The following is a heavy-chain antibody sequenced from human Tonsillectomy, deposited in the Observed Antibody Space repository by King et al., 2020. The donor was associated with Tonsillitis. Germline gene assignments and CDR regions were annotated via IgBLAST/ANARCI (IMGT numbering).Heavy chain of an antibody. CDR3: ARHLQYYYDSSDCYMDV. Sequence: VQLQESGPGLVKPSETLSLTCTVSGDSISSYYWSWIRQPPGKGLEWIGYIYYSGTTNYNPSLKSRVTISVDTSENQFSLKLTSVTAADTAVYYCARHLQYYYDSSDCYMDVWGKGTTVTVSS. CDR2: IYYSGTT. J-gene: IGHJ6*03. CDR1: GDSISSYY. D-gene: IGHD3-22*01. V-gene: IGHV4-59*08.